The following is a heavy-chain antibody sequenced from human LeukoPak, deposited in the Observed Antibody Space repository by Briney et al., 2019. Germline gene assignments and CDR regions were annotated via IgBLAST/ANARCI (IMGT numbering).Heavy chain of an antibody. CDR3: WGNYDSSGYYYPDAFDI. CDR1: GGTFSSYA. V-gene: IGHV1-69*13. Sequence: SVKVSFKASGGTFSSYAISWVRQAPGQGLEWMGGIIPIFGTANYAQKFQGRVTISADESTSTAYMELSSLRSEDTAVYCCWGNYDSSGYYYPDAFDIWGQGTMVTVSS. D-gene: IGHD3-22*01. J-gene: IGHJ3*02. CDR2: IIPIFGTA.